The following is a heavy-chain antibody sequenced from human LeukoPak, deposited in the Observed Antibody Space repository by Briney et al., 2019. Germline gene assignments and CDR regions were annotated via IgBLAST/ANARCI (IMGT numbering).Heavy chain of an antibody. Sequence: GGSLRLSCAASGLTFGSYAMSWVRQAPGKGLEWVSAISGSGGSTYYADSVKGRFTVSRDNSKNTLYLQMNTLRAEDTAVYSCAKERSHSGRPYYFDYWGQGTLVTVSS. V-gene: IGHV3-23*01. CDR2: ISGSGGST. CDR1: GLTFGSYA. J-gene: IGHJ4*02. CDR3: AKERSHSGRPYYFDY. D-gene: IGHD1-26*01.